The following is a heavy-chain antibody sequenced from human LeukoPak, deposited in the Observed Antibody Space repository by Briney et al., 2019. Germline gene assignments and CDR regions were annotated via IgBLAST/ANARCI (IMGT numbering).Heavy chain of an antibody. CDR3: ASDGLASSSLFSWFAP. V-gene: IGHV4-38-2*01. CDR1: GYSISSGYY. Sequence: KSSETLSLTCAVSGYSISSGYYWGWIRQPPGKGLEWIGSIYHSGSTYYNPSLKSRVTISVDTSKNQFSLKLSSVTAADTAVYYCASDGLASSSLFSWFAPWGQGTLVTVSS. D-gene: IGHD6-6*01. CDR2: IYHSGST. J-gene: IGHJ5*02.